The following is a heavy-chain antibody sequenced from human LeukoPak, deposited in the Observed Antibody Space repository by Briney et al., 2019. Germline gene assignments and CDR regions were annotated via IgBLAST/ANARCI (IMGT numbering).Heavy chain of an antibody. CDR3: AREVAGDNYFDY. J-gene: IGHJ4*02. V-gene: IGHV1-46*03. Sequence: ASVKVSCKTSGYTFTSYFMHWVRQAPGQGLEWMAIINPSDGRANYAQKFQGRVTMTRDTSTGTDYMKLSTLRSEDTAVYYCAREVAGDNYFDYWGQGTLVTVSS. CDR2: INPSDGRA. CDR1: GYTFTSYF. D-gene: IGHD2-15*01.